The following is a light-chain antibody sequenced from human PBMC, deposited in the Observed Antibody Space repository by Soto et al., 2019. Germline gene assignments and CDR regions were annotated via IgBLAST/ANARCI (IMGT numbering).Light chain of an antibody. CDR3: QQLDSYPLT. J-gene: IGKJ4*01. V-gene: IGKV1-9*01. CDR2: AVF. Sequence: DIQLTQSPSFLSASVGDRVTITCRASQDISNFLAWFQQKPGRAPKLLIYAVFTLQSGVPSRFSGSGSGAEFTLTISSLQPGDFATYYCQQLDSYPLTFGGGTKVDIK. CDR1: QDISNF.